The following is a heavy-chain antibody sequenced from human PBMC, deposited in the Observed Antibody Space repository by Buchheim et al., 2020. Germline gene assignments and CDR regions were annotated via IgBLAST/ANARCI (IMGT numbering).Heavy chain of an antibody. Sequence: QVQLVESGGGVVQPGRSLRLSCAASGFTFSSYGMHWVRQAPGKGLEWVAVIWYAGSNKYYADSVKGRFTISRANSKNTLYRQMNSLRAEDTAVYYCAREGIFSVRGVIHYYGMDVWGQGTT. CDR1: GFTFSSYG. CDR3: AREGIFSVRGVIHYYGMDV. V-gene: IGHV3-33*01. CDR2: IWYAGSNK. D-gene: IGHD3-10*02. J-gene: IGHJ6*02.